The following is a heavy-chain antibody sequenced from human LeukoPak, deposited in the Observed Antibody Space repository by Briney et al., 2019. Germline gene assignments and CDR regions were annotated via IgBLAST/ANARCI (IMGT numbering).Heavy chain of an antibody. Sequence: PSETLSLTCTVSGGSISSSSYYWGWIRQPPGKGLEWFGSIYYSGSTYYNPSLKSRVTISVDTSKNQFSLKLSSVTAADTAVYYCARHVRITMIVVVMKSSWFDPWGQGTLVTVSS. CDR1: GGSISSSSYY. CDR3: ARHVRITMIVVVMKSSWFDP. J-gene: IGHJ5*02. D-gene: IGHD3-22*01. CDR2: IYYSGST. V-gene: IGHV4-39*01.